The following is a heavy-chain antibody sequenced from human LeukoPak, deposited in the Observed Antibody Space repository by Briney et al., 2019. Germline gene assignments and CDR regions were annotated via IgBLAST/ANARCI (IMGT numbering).Heavy chain of an antibody. Sequence: ASVKVSCKPSGYTFTGYYLHWVRQAPGQALEWMGWINPNIGATMYAQKFQGRVTMTRDTSISTAYMELNSLRSGDTAVYYCARDRVGSGWPRPFYFENWGQGTLVTVSS. V-gene: IGHV1-2*02. CDR2: INPNIGAT. CDR3: ARDRVGSGWPRPFYFEN. J-gene: IGHJ4*02. D-gene: IGHD6-19*01. CDR1: GYTFTGYY.